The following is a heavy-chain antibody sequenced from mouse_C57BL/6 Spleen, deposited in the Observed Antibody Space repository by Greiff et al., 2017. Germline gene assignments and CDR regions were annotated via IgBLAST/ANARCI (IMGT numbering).Heavy chain of an antibody. CDR1: GYAFSSYW. CDR3: ARERDYYGSSYNYAMDY. D-gene: IGHD1-1*01. CDR2: IYPGDGDT. J-gene: IGHJ4*01. V-gene: IGHV1-80*01. Sequence: QVQLKESGAELVKPGASVKISCKASGYAFSSYWMNWVKQRPGKGLEWIGQIYPGDGDTNYNGKFKGKATLTADKSSSTAYMQLSSLTSEDSAVYFCARERDYYGSSYNYAMDYWGQGTSVTVSS.